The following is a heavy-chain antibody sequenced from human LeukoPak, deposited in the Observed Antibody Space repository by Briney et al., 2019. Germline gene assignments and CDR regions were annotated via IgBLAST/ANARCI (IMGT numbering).Heavy chain of an antibody. D-gene: IGHD6-19*01. V-gene: IGHV7-4-1*02. CDR2: INTNTGNP. Sequence: ASVKVSCTASGYIFRNYPMNWVRQAPGQGLEWMGWINTNTGNPTYAQGFTGRFVFSLDTSVSTAYLQISSLKAEDTAVYYCAIPRYSSGYPFDYWGQGILVTVSS. J-gene: IGHJ4*02. CDR1: GYIFRNYP. CDR3: AIPRYSSGYPFDY.